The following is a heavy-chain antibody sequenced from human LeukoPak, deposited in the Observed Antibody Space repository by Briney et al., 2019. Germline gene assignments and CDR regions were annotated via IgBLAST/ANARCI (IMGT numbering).Heavy chain of an antibody. D-gene: IGHD3-3*01. J-gene: IGHJ4*02. Sequence: PGGSLRLSCAASGFTFSSYAMSWVRQAPGKGLEWVSTISGSGGSTYYADSVKGRFTISRDNAKNSLYLQMNSLRAEDTAVYYCARAMADFWSGYAFDYWGQGTLVTVSS. CDR1: GFTFSSYA. V-gene: IGHV3-23*01. CDR2: ISGSGGST. CDR3: ARAMADFWSGYAFDY.